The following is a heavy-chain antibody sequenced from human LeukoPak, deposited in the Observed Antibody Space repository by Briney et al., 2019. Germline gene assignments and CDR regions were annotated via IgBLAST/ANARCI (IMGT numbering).Heavy chain of an antibody. J-gene: IGHJ5*02. CDR1: GGSISSYY. V-gene: IGHV4-59*08. Sequence: PSETLSLTCTVSGGSISSYYWSWIRQPPGKGLEWIGYIYYSGSTNYNPSLKSRVTISVDTSKNQFSLKLSSVTAADTAVYYCARQGYSSGWDNWFDPWGQGTLVTVSS. CDR2: IYYSGST. CDR3: ARQGYSSGWDNWFDP. D-gene: IGHD6-19*01.